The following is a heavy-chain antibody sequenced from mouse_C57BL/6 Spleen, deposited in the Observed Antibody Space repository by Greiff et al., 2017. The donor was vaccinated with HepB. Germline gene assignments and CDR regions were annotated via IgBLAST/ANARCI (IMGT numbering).Heavy chain of an antibody. CDR1: GYAFSSYW. CDR2: IYPGDGDT. CDR3: ARSYYYGSRDY. V-gene: IGHV1-80*01. J-gene: IGHJ2*01. Sequence: VQLQESGAELVKPGASVKISCKASGYAFSSYWMNWVKQRPGKGLEWIGQIYPGDGDTNYNGKFKGKATLTADKSSSTAYMQLSSLTSEDSAVYFCARSYYYGSRDYWGQGTTLTVSS. D-gene: IGHD1-1*01.